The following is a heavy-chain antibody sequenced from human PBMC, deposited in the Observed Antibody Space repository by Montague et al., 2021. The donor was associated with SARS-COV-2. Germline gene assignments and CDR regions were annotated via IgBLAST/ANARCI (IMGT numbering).Heavy chain of an antibody. Sequence: SLRLSCAASGFTFRTYAMSWVRQAPGEGLEWVSSIITPGAAALYADSVKGRFTIFRDTSTDKLYLQMNSLRAEDTALYYCVKDYCSPNTFCSAVFFDDWGQGILVTVSS. CDR3: VKDYCSPNTFCSAVFFDD. D-gene: IGHD2-15*01. CDR1: GFTFRTYA. J-gene: IGHJ4*02. V-gene: IGHV3-23*01. CDR2: IITPGAAA.